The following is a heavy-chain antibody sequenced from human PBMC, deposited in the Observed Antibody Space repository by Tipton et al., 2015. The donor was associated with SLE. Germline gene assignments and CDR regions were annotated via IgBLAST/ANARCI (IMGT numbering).Heavy chain of an antibody. Sequence: LVKPSETLSLSCDVSGFSISSGYYWGWIRQPPGKGLEWIGSIYQSGNTYYNPSLKSRVSLSIDTFKNQLFLRLNLVTAADTAVYYCARHDYDDNGYYMHYFDYWGQGTLVTVSS. CDR2: IYQSGNT. CDR3: ARHDYDDNGYYMHYFDY. J-gene: IGHJ4*02. CDR1: GFSISSGYY. D-gene: IGHD3-22*01. V-gene: IGHV4-38-2*01.